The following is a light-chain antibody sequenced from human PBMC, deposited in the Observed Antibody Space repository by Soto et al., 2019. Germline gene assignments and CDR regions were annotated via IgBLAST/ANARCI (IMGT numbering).Light chain of an antibody. CDR3: CSYAGSSGYV. CDR2: EVS. V-gene: IGLV2-23*02. Sequence: QSALTQPASVSGSPGPSITISCTGTSSDVGSYNLVSWYQQHPGKAPKLMIYEVSKRPSGVSNRFSGSKSGNTASLTISGLQAEDEADYYCCSYAGSSGYVFGTGTKLTVL. CDR1: SSDVGSYNL. J-gene: IGLJ1*01.